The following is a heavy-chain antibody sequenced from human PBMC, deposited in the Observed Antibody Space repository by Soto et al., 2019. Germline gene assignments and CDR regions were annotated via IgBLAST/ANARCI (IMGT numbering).Heavy chain of an antibody. CDR3: TRALPVTGYWYSDL. V-gene: IGHV3-74*01. J-gene: IGHJ2*01. CDR1: GFTFSNYW. Sequence: EVQLVESGGGLVQPGGSLRLSCPASGFTFSNYWMYWVRQAPGKGLVWVSRINSDGSSITYADAVKGQFTISRDNAKNTLYLQMNSLRAEDTAVYYCTRALPVTGYWYSDLWGRGTLVTVSS. CDR2: INSDGSSI. D-gene: IGHD3-9*01.